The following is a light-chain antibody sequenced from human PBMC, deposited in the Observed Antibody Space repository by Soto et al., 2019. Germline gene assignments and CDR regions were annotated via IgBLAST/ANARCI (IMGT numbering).Light chain of an antibody. V-gene: IGLV2-14*01. CDR1: SSDVGGYNY. Sequence: QSALTQPASVSGSPGQSITISCTGTSSDVGGYNYVSWYQQHPGKAPKLMIYDVSNRPSGVSNRFSGSKSGNTASLTISGLQAEDEADYYWTSNKSSSTILYVFGTGTKVPV. CDR2: DVS. J-gene: IGLJ1*01. CDR3: TSNKSSSTILYV.